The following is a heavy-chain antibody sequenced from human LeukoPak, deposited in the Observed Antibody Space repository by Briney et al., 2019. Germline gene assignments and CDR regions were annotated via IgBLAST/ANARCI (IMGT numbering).Heavy chain of an antibody. CDR3: AKGEGYCSGGNCYIDY. V-gene: IGHV3-33*06. D-gene: IGHD2-15*01. CDR2: IWYDRSNK. Sequence: PGGSLRLSCAASGFTFSSYGMHWVRQAPGKGLEWVAVIWYDRSNKYYADSVKGRFTISRDNSKNTLYLQMNSLRAEDTAVYYCAKGEGYCSGGNCYIDYWGQGILVTVSS. J-gene: IGHJ4*02. CDR1: GFTFSSYG.